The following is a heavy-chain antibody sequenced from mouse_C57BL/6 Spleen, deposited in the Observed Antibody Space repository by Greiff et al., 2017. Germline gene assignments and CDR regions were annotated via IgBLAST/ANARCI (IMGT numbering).Heavy chain of an antibody. CDR1: GYTFTDYE. V-gene: IGHV1-15*01. CDR2: IDPETGGT. J-gene: IGHJ2*01. CDR3: TRGGRDYFDY. D-gene: IGHD3-3*01. Sequence: LVESGAELVRPGASVTLSCKASGYTFTDYEMHWVKQTPVHGLEWIGAIDPETGGTAYNQKFKGKAILTADKSSSTAYMELRSLTSEDSAVYYCTRGGRDYFDYWGQGTTLSVSS.